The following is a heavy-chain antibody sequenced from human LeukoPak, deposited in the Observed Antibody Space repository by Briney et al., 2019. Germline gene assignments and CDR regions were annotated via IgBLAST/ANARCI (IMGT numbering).Heavy chain of an antibody. CDR1: GYTFTSYY. V-gene: IGHV1-46*01. CDR2: INPSGGST. Sequence: ASVKVSCKASGYTFTSYYMHWVRQAPGQGLEWMGIINPSGGSTSYAQKFQGRVTMTRDTSTSTVYMELSSLRSEDTAVYYCARDRALYDFWSGYLRVDYYYYYYGMDVWGQGTTVTVSS. D-gene: IGHD3-3*01. CDR3: ARDRALYDFWSGYLRVDYYYYYYGMDV. J-gene: IGHJ6*02.